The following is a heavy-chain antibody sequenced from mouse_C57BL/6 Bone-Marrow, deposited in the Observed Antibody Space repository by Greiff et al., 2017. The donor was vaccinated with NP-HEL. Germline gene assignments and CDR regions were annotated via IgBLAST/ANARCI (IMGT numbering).Heavy chain of an antibody. V-gene: IGHV3-6*01. J-gene: IGHJ4*01. CDR3: ARHDDEYYYAMDY. CDR1: GYSITSGYY. CDR2: ISYDGSN. D-gene: IGHD2-12*01. Sequence: EVKLMESGPGLVKPSQSLSLTCSVTGYSITSGYYWNWIRQFPGNKLEWMGYISYDGSNNYNPSLKNRISITRDTSKNQFFLKLNSVTTEDTATYYCARHDDEYYYAMDYWGQGTSVTVSS.